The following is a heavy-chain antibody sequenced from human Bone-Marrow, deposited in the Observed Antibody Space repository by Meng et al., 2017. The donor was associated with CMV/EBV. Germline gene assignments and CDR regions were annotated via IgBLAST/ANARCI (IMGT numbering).Heavy chain of an antibody. CDR2: ISRSGSNT. CDR3: SKKAVSPPSLDNWFDP. CDR1: GFTFSSYA. V-gene: IGHV3-48*03. D-gene: IGHD5/OR15-5a*01. Sequence: GGSLRLSCVASGFTFSSYAMNWVRQAPGKGLEWISTISRSGSNTYYADSVKGRFTISRDNAKNSLYLQMNSLRAEDTAVYYCSKKAVSPPSLDNWFDPWGQGTLVTVSS. J-gene: IGHJ5*02.